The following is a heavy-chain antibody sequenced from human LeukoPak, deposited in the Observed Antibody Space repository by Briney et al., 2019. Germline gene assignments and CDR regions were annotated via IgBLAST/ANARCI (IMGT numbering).Heavy chain of an antibody. J-gene: IGHJ2*01. Sequence: PGRSLRLSCAASGFTFSSYAMHWARQAPGKGLEWVAVISYDGSNKYYADSVKGRFTISRDNSKNTLYLRMNSLRAEDTAVYYCARDGDGYSNYGYFDLWGRGTLVTVSS. CDR3: ARDGDGYSNYGYFDL. D-gene: IGHD4-11*01. CDR1: GFTFSSYA. V-gene: IGHV3-30-3*01. CDR2: ISYDGSNK.